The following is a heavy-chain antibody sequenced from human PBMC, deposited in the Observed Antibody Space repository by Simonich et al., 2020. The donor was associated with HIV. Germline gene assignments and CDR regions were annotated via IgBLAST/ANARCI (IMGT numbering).Heavy chain of an antibody. CDR1: GLTFDDYA. J-gene: IGHJ4*02. Sequence: EVQLVESGGGLVQPGRSLRLSCAASGLTFDDYAMHWVRQAPGKGMEGVSGINWKSGSIGYADSVKGRFTISRDNAKNSLYLQMNSLRAEDTALYYCAKDKGAYYGSGSPVYWGQGTLVTVSS. CDR3: AKDKGAYYGSGSPVY. V-gene: IGHV3-9*01. D-gene: IGHD3-10*01. CDR2: INWKSGSI.